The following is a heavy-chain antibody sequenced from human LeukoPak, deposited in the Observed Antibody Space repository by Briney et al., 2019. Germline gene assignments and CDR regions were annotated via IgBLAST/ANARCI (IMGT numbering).Heavy chain of an antibody. V-gene: IGHV3-23*01. J-gene: IGHJ3*01. CDR1: GFTFSSYA. CDR3: AKDSASYSAFDF. CDR2: TSGSGGGT. Sequence: GGSLILSCAASGFTFSSYAMSWVRQAPGKGLEWVSATSGSGGGTYYADSVKGRFTVSRDNFKNTLYLEMNVLRVEDTATYYCAKDSASYSAFDFWGHGTMVIVS. D-gene: IGHD3-10*01.